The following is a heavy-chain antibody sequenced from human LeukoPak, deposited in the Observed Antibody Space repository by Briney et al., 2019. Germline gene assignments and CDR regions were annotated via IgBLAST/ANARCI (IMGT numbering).Heavy chain of an antibody. CDR2: IYTSGST. CDR1: GGSISSYY. Sequence: PSETLSLTCTVSGGSISSYYWSWIRQPAGKGLEWIGRIYTSGSTNYNPSLKSRVTISVDKSKNQFSLKLSSVTAADTVVYYCARVGITGINWFDPWGQGTLVTVSS. CDR3: ARVGITGINWFDP. J-gene: IGHJ5*02. D-gene: IGHD1-20*01. V-gene: IGHV4-4*07.